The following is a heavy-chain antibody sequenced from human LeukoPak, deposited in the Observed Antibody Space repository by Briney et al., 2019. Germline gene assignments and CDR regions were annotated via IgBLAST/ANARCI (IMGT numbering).Heavy chain of an antibody. CDR3: ARHLTRLHWYFDL. Sequence: PSETLSLTCTVSGGSISSYYWSWIRQPAGKGLEWIGRIYTSGSTNYNPSLKSRVTISVDTSKNQFSLKLSSVTAADTAVYYCARHLTRLHWYFDLWGRGTLVTVSS. CDR2: IYTSGST. J-gene: IGHJ2*01. D-gene: IGHD2-15*01. CDR1: GGSISSYY. V-gene: IGHV4-4*07.